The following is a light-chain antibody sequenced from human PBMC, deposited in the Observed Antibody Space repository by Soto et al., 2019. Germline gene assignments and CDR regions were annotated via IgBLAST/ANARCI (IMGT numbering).Light chain of an antibody. Sequence: EIVMTQSPASLSVSPGERVSLSCRASQSVRSELAWYQQKPGQAPRLLIYGASSRATGIPDRFSGSGSGTDFTLTISRLEPEDFAVYYCQQYGSSPRTFGQGTMVDVK. CDR2: GAS. CDR3: QQYGSSPRT. J-gene: IGKJ1*01. V-gene: IGKV3-20*01. CDR1: QSVRSE.